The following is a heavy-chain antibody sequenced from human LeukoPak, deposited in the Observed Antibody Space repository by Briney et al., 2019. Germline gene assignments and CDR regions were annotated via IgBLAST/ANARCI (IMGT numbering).Heavy chain of an antibody. CDR2: IRSKAYGGTT. V-gene: IGHV3-49*03. D-gene: IGHD3-10*01. CDR1: GFTFGDYA. J-gene: IGHJ4*02. CDR3: TRAITMVRGVIITYGQNFDY. Sequence: GGSLRLSCTASGFTFGDYAMSWFRQAPGKGLEWVGFIRSKAYGGTTEYAASVKGRFTISRDDSKSIAYLQMNSLKTEDTAVYYCTRAITMVRGVIITYGQNFDYWGQGTLVTVSS.